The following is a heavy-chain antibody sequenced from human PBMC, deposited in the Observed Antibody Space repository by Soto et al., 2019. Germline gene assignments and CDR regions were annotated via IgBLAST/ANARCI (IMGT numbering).Heavy chain of an antibody. CDR2: IYPSDSDT. CDR1: GYNFAGYW. V-gene: IGHV5-51*01. D-gene: IGHD3-3*01. CDR3: ARGGVSTRTFDY. J-gene: IGHJ4*02. Sequence: PGESLKISCRGSGYNFAGYWIAWVRQMPGKGLELMGIIYPSDSDTRYRPSFQGQVTISADKSISSAYLQWSSLRASDTAMYYCARGGVSTRTFDYWGQGTPVTVSS.